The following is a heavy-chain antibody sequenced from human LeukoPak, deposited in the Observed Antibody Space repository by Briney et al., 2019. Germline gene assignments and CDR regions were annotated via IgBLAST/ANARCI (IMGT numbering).Heavy chain of an antibody. Sequence: GGSLRLSCAASGFTFSSYAMSWVRQAPGKGLEWVSAMSGSGGSTYYADSVKGRFTISRDNSKNTLYLQMNSLRAEDTAVYYCAKGTGVRGALGAFDIWGQGTMVTVSS. V-gene: IGHV3-23*01. CDR3: AKGTGVRGALGAFDI. CDR2: MSGSGGST. D-gene: IGHD3-10*01. CDR1: GFTFSSYA. J-gene: IGHJ3*02.